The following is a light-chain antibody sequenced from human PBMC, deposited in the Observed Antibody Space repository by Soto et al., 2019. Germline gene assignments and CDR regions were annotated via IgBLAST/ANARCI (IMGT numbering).Light chain of an antibody. CDR1: QSVSSY. Sequence: EIFLTQSPATLSLSQWERATLSWRASQSVSSYLAWYQQKPGQAPRLLIYDASNRATGIPARFSGSGSGTDFTLTISSLEPEDFAVFYCQQRSNWPHTFGQGTKVDIK. CDR2: DAS. J-gene: IGKJ1*01. CDR3: QQRSNWPHT. V-gene: IGKV3-11*01.